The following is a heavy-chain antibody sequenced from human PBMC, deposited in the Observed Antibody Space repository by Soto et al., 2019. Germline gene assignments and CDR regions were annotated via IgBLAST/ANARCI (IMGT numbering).Heavy chain of an antibody. D-gene: IGHD2-21*02. J-gene: IGHJ4*02. CDR3: ARGGHIAVVTDSFDS. CDR2: IHPSGGGS. Sequence: GASVKVSCKSSGYPFNTYYLHWVRRAPGQGLEWMGMIHPSGGGSTYAQKFLGRVTMTMDSSASTVFMELTSLRSADTAVYYCARGGHIAVVTDSFDSWGQGTLVNVSS. V-gene: IGHV1-46*02. CDR1: GYPFNTYY.